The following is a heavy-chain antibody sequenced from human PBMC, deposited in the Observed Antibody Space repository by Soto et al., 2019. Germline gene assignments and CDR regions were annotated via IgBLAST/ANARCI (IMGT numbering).Heavy chain of an antibody. V-gene: IGHV1-8*01. CDR2: MNPNSLNT. Sequence: QVQLVQSGPEVKKPGASVKVACKASGYTFTSFDIHWVRQAPGQGLEWMGWMNPNSLNTGYTQKFQGRVTMTRDTSITTASMELSSLRSEDTAVYYCARGPFQRVVDGKYYYNFMDVWGKGTTVTVSS. J-gene: IGHJ6*03. CDR1: GYTFTSFD. CDR3: ARGPFQRVVDGKYYYNFMDV. D-gene: IGHD2-15*01.